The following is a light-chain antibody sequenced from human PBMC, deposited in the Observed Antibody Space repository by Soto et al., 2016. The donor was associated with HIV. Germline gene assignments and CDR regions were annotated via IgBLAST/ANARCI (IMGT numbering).Light chain of an antibody. CDR3: QQYKDAVT. J-gene: IGKJ1*01. V-gene: IGKV1-8*01. CDR1: QGISSY. Sequence: AIRMTQSPSSLSASTGDRVTITCRASQGISSYLAWYQQKPGKAPKVLIYKASTLETGVPSRFSGSGSGTESTLTISSLQPDDFATYFCQQYKDAVTFGQGTRVEIK. CDR2: KAS.